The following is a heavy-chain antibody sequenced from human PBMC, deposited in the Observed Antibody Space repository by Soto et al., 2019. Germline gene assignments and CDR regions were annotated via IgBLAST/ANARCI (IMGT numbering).Heavy chain of an antibody. V-gene: IGHV3-33*01. CDR1: GFTFSSYG. CDR3: ARDHGDGSYYRVGILDY. J-gene: IGHJ4*02. CDR2: IWYDGSNK. Sequence: GGSLRLSCAASGFTFSSYGMHWVRQAPGKGLEWVAVIWYDGSNKYYADSVKGRFTISRDNSKNTLYLQMNSLRAEDTAVYYCARDHGDGSYYRVGILDYWGQGTLVTVSS. D-gene: IGHD1-26*01.